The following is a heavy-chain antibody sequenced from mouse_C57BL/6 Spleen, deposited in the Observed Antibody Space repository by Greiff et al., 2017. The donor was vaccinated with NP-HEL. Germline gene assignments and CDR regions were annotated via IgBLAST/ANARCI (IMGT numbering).Heavy chain of an antibody. V-gene: IGHV8-8*01. D-gene: IGHD3-2*02. CDR2: ICWDDDN. J-gene: IGHJ2*01. CDR1: GFSLSTFGMG. CDR3: ARVAQATGYSDG. Sequence: QVTLKESGPGILQPSQTLSLTCSFSGFSLSTFGMGVGWIRPPSGQGLEWLAHICWDDDNYSTPALKSRLTISKATSKNQVYLTITNVDTADTATYYCARVAQATGYSDGWGKGTTLTVSS.